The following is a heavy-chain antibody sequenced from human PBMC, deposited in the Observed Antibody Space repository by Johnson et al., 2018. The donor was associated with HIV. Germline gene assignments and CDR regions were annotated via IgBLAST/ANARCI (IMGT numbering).Heavy chain of an antibody. J-gene: IGHJ3*02. Sequence: QVQLVESGGGVVQPGRSLRLSCAASGFTFSSYAMHWVRQAPGKGLEWVAVISYDGSIKNYADSVKGRFTISRDNSKNPLYLQMNSLRAEDTAVYYCARDRGVAVVIATEGGAFDIWGQGTMVTVSS. CDR3: ARDRGVAVVIATEGGAFDI. D-gene: IGHD2-21*01. CDR2: ISYDGSIK. V-gene: IGHV3-30-3*01. CDR1: GFTFSSYA.